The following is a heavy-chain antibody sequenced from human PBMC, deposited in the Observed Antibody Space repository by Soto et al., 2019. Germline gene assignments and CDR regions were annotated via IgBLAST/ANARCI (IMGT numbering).Heavy chain of an antibody. CDR3: ARFRNNVVRGVIITSFFVDY. V-gene: IGHV3-11*01. J-gene: IGHJ4*02. CDR1: GVTFSDYY. CDR2: ISSSGRTI. Sequence: PXGSLILSCSAAGVTFSDYYMSWIRQAPGKGLDWVSYISSSGRTIYSADSVKGRFTISRDNAKNSLYLQMNTLRAEDTAVYYCARFRNNVVRGVIITSFFVDYWGQGTPVTVSS. D-gene: IGHD3-10*01.